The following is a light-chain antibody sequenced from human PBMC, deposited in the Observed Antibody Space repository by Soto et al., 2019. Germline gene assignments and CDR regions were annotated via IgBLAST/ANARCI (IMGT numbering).Light chain of an antibody. J-gene: IGLJ2*01. CDR1: SGHSSYA. V-gene: IGLV4-69*01. CDR2: LNSDGSH. Sequence: QLVLTQSPSASASLRASVKLTCTLSSGHSSYAIAWHQQQPEKGPRYLMKLNSDGSHSKGDGIPDRFSGSSSGAERYLTISSLQSEDEADYYCQTWGTGTLVFGGGTKVTVL. CDR3: QTWGTGTLV.